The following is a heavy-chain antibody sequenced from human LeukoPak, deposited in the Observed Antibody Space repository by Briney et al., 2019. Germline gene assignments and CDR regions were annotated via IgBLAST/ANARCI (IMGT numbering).Heavy chain of an antibody. V-gene: IGHV1-8*01. CDR3: ARGRGVRGVVISGY. J-gene: IGHJ4*02. Sequence: APVKVSCKASGYTFTSYDINWVRQATGQGLEWMGWMNPNSGNTGYAQKFQGRVTMTRNTSISTAYMELSSLRSEDTAVYYCARGRGVRGVVISGYWGQGTLVTVSS. D-gene: IGHD3-10*01. CDR1: GYTFTSYD. CDR2: MNPNSGNT.